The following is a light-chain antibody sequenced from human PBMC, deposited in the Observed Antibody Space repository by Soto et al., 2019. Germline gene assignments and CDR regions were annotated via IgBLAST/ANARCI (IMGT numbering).Light chain of an antibody. J-gene: IGKJ5*01. Sequence: IQLSQSPSSLSASVEDRVTITCRASQGLSRYLAWYQQKPGKAHKLLIYAASSLESEVPSRFSGSGSETDFTLTISSRLPQDFSTYHWQQLNSYPTAFGQGTRLEIK. CDR2: AAS. CDR1: QGLSRY. CDR3: QQLNSYPTA. V-gene: IGKV1-9*01.